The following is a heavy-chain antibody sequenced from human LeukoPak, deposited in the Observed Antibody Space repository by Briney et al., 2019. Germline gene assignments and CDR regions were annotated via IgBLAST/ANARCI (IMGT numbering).Heavy chain of an antibody. CDR3: ARRRGDRATMPDYHYYYIDV. Sequence: SEPLSLTCTVSGASISSYSWSWIRKPPGKGLEWVAYIYLDGNTDFQPSLKSRVTISVDSSKNQVFLRLTSVTAADTVVYFCARRRGDRATMPDYHYYYIDVWGKGTTVTVSS. CDR1: GASISSYS. CDR2: IYLDGNT. D-gene: IGHD5-24*01. V-gene: IGHV4-4*08. J-gene: IGHJ6*03.